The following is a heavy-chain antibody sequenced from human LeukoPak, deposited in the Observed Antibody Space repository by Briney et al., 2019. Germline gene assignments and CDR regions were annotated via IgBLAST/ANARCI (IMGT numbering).Heavy chain of an antibody. CDR1: GYTFTSYG. V-gene: IGHV1-18*01. CDR3: ARGAVNWNYYDY. CDR2: IRAYNGDT. D-gene: IGHD1-1*01. J-gene: IGHJ4*02. Sequence: ASVKVSCKASGYTFTSYGISWERQAPGQLLEWMGWIRAYNGDTKYSQKVQGRLTLTRDTSTSTDYTELGSLTCDDTAVYYCARGAVNWNYYDYWGQGTLVTVSS.